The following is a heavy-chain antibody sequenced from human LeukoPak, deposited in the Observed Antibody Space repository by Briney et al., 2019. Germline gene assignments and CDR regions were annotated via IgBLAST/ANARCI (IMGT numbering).Heavy chain of an antibody. V-gene: IGHV3-23*01. Sequence: GGSLRLSCAASGFTFSSYAMSWVRQAPGRGLEWVSAISGSGGSTYYADSVKGRFTISRDNSKNTLYLQMNSLRAEDTAVYYCAKPGSSSWYSLNYYYGMDVWGQGTTVTVSS. CDR3: AKPGSSSWYSLNYYYGMDV. CDR1: GFTFSSYA. J-gene: IGHJ6*02. D-gene: IGHD6-13*01. CDR2: ISGSGGST.